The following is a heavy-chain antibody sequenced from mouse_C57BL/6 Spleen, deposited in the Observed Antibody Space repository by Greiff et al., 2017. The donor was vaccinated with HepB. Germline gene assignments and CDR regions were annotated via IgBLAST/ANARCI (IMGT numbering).Heavy chain of an antibody. D-gene: IGHD1-1*01. CDR2: INPSSGYT. CDR1: GYTFTSYT. V-gene: IGHV1-4*01. Sequence: VQLQQSGAELARPGASVKMSCKASGYTFTSYTMHWVKQRPGQGLEWIGYINPSSGYTKYNQKFKDKATLTADKSSSTAYMQLSSLTSEDSAVYYCARVGSIYDWFAYWGQGTLVTVSA. CDR3: ARVGSIYDWFAY. J-gene: IGHJ3*01.